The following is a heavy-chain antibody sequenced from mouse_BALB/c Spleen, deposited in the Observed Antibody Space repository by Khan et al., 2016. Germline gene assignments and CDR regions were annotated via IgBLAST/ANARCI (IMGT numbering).Heavy chain of an antibody. D-gene: IGHD2-1*01. CDR1: GFTFSSFG. CDR3: ARYGNYAMDY. CDR2: ISGGSSTI. V-gene: IGHV5-17*02. Sequence: EVELVESGGGLVQPGGSRKLSCAASGFTFSSFGMHWVRQAPEKGLEWVAYISGGSSTIYYADTVKGRLTIVRDNPTNTLFLQMTSLRSEDTAMYYCARYGNYAMDYWGQGTSVTVSS. J-gene: IGHJ4*01.